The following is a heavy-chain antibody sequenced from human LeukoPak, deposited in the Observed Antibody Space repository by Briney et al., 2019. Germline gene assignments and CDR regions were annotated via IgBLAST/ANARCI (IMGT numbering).Heavy chain of an antibody. D-gene: IGHD6-13*01. CDR2: INPSGGST. CDR3: ARDSGQLASATYFDY. CDR1: GYTFTSYD. J-gene: IGHJ4*02. Sequence: ASVKVSCKASGYTFTSYDMHWVRQAPGQGLEWMGIINPSGGSTSYAQKFQGRVTMTRDTSTSTVYMELSSLRSEDTAVYYCARDSGQLASATYFDYWGQGTLVTVSS. V-gene: IGHV1-46*01.